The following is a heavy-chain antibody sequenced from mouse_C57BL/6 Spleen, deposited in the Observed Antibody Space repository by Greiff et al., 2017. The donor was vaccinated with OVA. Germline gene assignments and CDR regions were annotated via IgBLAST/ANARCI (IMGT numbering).Heavy chain of an antibody. D-gene: IGHD1-1*01. Sequence: QVQLQQPGTELVKPGASVKLSCKASGYTFTSYWMHWVKQRPGQGLDWIGNINPSNGGTNYIETFKSQSTIPVDKSSSTAYLQLSSLTSEDSAAYYCARENYGSSGLWFDDWGQGTPVTVSA. J-gene: IGHJ3*01. CDR1: GYTFTSYW. V-gene: IGHV1-53*01. CDR2: INPSNGGT. CDR3: ARENYGSSGLWFDD.